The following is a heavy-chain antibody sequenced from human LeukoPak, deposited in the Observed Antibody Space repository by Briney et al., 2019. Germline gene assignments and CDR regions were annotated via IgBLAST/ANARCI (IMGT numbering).Heavy chain of an antibody. D-gene: IGHD2-15*01. Sequence: SETLSLTCTVSGGSISSGSYYWSWSRQPAGTGLEWIGRIYTSGSTNYNPSLKSRVTISVDTSKNQFSLKLSSVTAADTAVYYCARDTATMGYYYGMDVWGQGTTVTVSS. CDR1: GGSISSGSYY. CDR3: ARDTATMGYYYGMDV. CDR2: IYTSGST. V-gene: IGHV4-61*02. J-gene: IGHJ6*02.